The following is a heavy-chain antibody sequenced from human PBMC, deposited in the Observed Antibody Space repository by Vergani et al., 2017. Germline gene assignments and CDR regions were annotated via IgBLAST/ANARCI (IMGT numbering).Heavy chain of an antibody. J-gene: IGHJ6*02. CDR3: ARDHAGERVYYYYGMDV. CDR2: ISAYNGNT. Sequence: QVQLVQSGAEVKKPGASVKVSCKASGYTFTSYGISWVRQAPGQGLEWMGWISAYNGNTNYAQKPQGRVTMTTDTSTSTAYMELRSLRSDDTAVYYCARDHAGERVYYYYGMDVWGQGTTVTVSS. CDR1: GYTFTSYG. D-gene: IGHD3-16*01. V-gene: IGHV1-18*04.